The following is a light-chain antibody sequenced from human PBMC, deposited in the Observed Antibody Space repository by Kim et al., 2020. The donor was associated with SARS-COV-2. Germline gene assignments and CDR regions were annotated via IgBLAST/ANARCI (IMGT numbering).Light chain of an antibody. CDR1: QGIAVW. Sequence: ASVGERVIITCRASQGIAVWLAWYQQKPGKAPKLLIYGASFLESGVPSRFSGSGSETDFTLTISSLQPEDFAIYYCQQANSFPPTFGGGTKVDIK. CDR2: GAS. J-gene: IGKJ4*01. V-gene: IGKV1-12*01. CDR3: QQANSFPPT.